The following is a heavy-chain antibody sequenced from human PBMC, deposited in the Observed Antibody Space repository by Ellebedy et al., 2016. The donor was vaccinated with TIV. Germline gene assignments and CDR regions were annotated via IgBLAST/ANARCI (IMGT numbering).Heavy chain of an antibody. V-gene: IGHV3-23*01. CDR3: ARVPVFLADY. CDR2: ISGTGGST. D-gene: IGHD3-3*01. J-gene: IGHJ4*02. Sequence: GGSLRLSXAASGFTFSSYAMSWVRQAPGKGLEWVSSISGTGGSTYYADSVRGRFTISRDNSKNTVYLQMNSLRAEDTAVYYCARVPVFLADYWGQGTLVTVSS. CDR1: GFTFSSYA.